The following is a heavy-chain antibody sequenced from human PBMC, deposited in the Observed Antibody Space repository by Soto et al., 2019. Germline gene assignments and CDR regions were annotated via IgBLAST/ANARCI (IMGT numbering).Heavy chain of an antibody. CDR2: ISYDGSNK. CDR3: ARDAGTGIAVAGPFDY. V-gene: IGHV3-30-3*01. CDR1: GFTFSSYA. J-gene: IGHJ4*02. Sequence: QVQLVESGGGVVQPGRSLRLSCAASGFTFSSYAMHWVRQAPGKGLEWVAVISYDGSNKYYADSVKGRFTISRDNSKNTLYLQMNSLRAEDTAVYYCARDAGTGIAVAGPFDYWGQGTLVTVSS. D-gene: IGHD6-19*01.